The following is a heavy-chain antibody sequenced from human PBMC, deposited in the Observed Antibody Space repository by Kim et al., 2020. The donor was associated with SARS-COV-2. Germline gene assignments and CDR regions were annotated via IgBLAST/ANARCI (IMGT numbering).Heavy chain of an antibody. D-gene: IGHD6-13*01. J-gene: IGHJ4*02. CDR3: ARGRFWRAAARGGYEHV. Sequence: ASVKVSCKASGYTFTSYDINWVRQATGQGLEWMGWMNPNSGNTGYAQKFQGRVTMTRNTSISTAYMELSSLRSEDTAVYYCARGRFWRAAARGGYEHVWGQGTLVTVSS. CDR2: MNPNSGNT. V-gene: IGHV1-8*01. CDR1: GYTFTSYD.